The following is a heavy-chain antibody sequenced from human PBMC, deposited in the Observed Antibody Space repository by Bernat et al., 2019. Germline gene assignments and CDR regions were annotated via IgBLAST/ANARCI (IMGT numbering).Heavy chain of an antibody. CDR1: GFSLSNARMG. Sequence: QVTLKESGPVLVKPTETLTLTCTVSGFSLSNARMGVSWIRQPPGKALEWLAHIFSNDEKSYSTTLKRRLTISKDTSKSQVVLTMTNMDPVDTATYYCARIPYLHNDFWSGYEDAFDIWGQGTMITVSS. J-gene: IGHJ3*02. D-gene: IGHD3-3*01. CDR2: IFSNDEK. CDR3: ARIPYLHNDFWSGYEDAFDI. V-gene: IGHV2-26*01.